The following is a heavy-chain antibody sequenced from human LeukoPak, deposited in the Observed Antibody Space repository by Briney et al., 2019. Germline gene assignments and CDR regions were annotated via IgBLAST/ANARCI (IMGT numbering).Heavy chain of an antibody. CDR1: W. CDR3: ARYSSGPDY. J-gene: IGHJ4*02. CDR2: IYPGDSDT. D-gene: IGHD3-22*01. V-gene: IGHV5-51*01. Sequence: WIXWVXXXXGKGLEWMGIIYPGDSDTRYSPSFQGQVTISADKSISTAYLQWSSLKASDTAMYYCARYSSGPDYWGQGTLVTVSS.